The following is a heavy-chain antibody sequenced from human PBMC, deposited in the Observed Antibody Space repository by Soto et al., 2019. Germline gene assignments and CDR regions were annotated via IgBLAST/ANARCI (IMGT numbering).Heavy chain of an antibody. Sequence: NWIRQSPSRGLEWLGRTYYRSKWYNDYAVSVKSRITINPDTSKNQFSLQLNSVTPEDTAVYYCVGSSWGWFDPWGQGTLVTVSS. V-gene: IGHV6-1*01. CDR2: TYYRSKWYN. D-gene: IGHD6-13*01. CDR3: VGSSWGWFDP. J-gene: IGHJ5*02.